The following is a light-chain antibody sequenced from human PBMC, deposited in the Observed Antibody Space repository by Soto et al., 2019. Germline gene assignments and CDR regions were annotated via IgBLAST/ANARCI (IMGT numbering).Light chain of an antibody. CDR1: NSDVGDGDF. Sequence: QSALTQPASVSGSPRQSITISCTGTNSDVGDGDFVSWYQQRPGNAPKLMIYKVSNRPSGVSNRFSGSKSGNTASLTISGLQAEDEADYYCCSYTRSYTWVFGGGTKLTVL. CDR2: KVS. J-gene: IGLJ3*02. CDR3: CSYTRSYTWV. V-gene: IGLV2-14*01.